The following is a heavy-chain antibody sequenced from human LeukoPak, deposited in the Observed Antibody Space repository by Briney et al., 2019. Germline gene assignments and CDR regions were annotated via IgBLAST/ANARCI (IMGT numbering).Heavy chain of an antibody. D-gene: IGHD3-22*01. CDR3: AKSAYYDSSGFYREYYFDY. Sequence: QTGGSLRLSCAASGFTFSNYAMSWVRQAPGKGLEWVSTISGSGGSTYYADSVKGRFTISRDNSKNTLHLQMNSLRAEDTAVYYCAKSAYYDSSGFYREYYFDYWGQGTLVTVSS. V-gene: IGHV3-23*01. J-gene: IGHJ4*02. CDR2: ISGSGGST. CDR1: GFTFSNYA.